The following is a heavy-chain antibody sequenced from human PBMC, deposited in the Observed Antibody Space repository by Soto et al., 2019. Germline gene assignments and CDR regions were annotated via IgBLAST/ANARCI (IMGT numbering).Heavy chain of an antibody. V-gene: IGHV4-34*01. CDR1: GASVSGHF. CDR3: ARGNAAAATRY. J-gene: IGHJ4*02. D-gene: IGHD6-13*01. CDR2: TTQSGRT. Sequence: QVQLQQWGAGLLRPSETLSLTCAVYGASVSGHFWSWIRQPPGKGLEWIGETTQSGRTSYNPSLKSRVVISVDTSKNQFSLSLSSVTAADTAVYYCARGNAAAATRYWGQGTLVIVSS.